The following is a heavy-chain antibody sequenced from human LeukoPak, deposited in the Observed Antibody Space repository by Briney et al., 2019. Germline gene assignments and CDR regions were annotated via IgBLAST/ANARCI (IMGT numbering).Heavy chain of an antibody. CDR2: ISSSSSYI. J-gene: IGHJ4*02. D-gene: IGHD5-12*01. CDR1: GFTFSSYS. V-gene: IGHV3-21*01. Sequence: GGSLRLSCAASGFTFSSYSMNWVRQAPGKGLEWVSSISSSSSYIYYADSVKGRFTISRDNAKNSLYLQMNSVRAEDTAVYYCARRGWLQSPFDYWGQGTLVTVSS. CDR3: ARRGWLQSPFDY.